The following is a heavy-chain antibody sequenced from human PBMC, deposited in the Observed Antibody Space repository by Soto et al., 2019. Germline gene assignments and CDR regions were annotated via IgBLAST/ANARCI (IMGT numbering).Heavy chain of an antibody. V-gene: IGHV4-59*01. CDR1: GGSISSYY. CDR2: IYYSGST. D-gene: IGHD1-1*01. J-gene: IGHJ3*02. CDR3: ARDVGTNEYDAFDI. Sequence: SETLSLTCTVSGGSISSYYWSWIRQPPGKGLEWIGYIYYSGSTNYNPSLKSRVTISVDTSKNQFSLKLSSVTAADTAVYYCARDVGTNEYDAFDIWGQGTMVTVSS.